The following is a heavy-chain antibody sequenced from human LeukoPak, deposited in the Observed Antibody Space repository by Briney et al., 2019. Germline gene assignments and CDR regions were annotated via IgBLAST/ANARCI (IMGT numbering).Heavy chain of an antibody. CDR2: INPNSGGT. V-gene: IGHV1-2*02. Sequence: ASVKVSCAASGYTFTGYYMNWVRQAPGQGLEWMGWINPNSGGTNYAQKFQGRVTMTRDTSISTAYMELSRLRSDDTAVYYCARGDGYKSPVGYWGQGTLVTVSS. CDR1: GYTFTGYY. D-gene: IGHD5-24*01. CDR3: ARGDGYKSPVGY. J-gene: IGHJ4*02.